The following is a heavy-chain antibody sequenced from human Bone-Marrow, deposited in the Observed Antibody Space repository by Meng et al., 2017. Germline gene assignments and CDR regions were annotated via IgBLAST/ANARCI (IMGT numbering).Heavy chain of an antibody. Sequence: VQVVPSGDEVKKPGASVKVSCKPSGYNFPDYYIHWMRRAPGQGLEWMGRINPKNGDTHYAQKFQARVTMTGDTSISTAYMELSGLRSDDTAMYYCARDEDISAAGKLFGDYWGQGTLVTVSS. V-gene: IGHV1-2*06. D-gene: IGHD6-25*01. CDR1: GYNFPDYY. CDR2: INPKNGDT. CDR3: ARDEDISAAGKLFGDY. J-gene: IGHJ4*02.